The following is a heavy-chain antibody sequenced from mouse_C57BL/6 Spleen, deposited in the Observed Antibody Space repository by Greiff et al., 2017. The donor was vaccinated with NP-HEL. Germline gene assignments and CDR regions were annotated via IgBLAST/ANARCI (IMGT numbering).Heavy chain of an antibody. J-gene: IGHJ2*01. V-gene: IGHV1-80*01. CDR1: GYAFSSYW. CDR3: ARSGITTVPGDYFDY. CDR2: IYPGDGDT. Sequence: QVQLQQSGAELVKPGASVKISCKASGYAFSSYWMNWVKQRPGKGLEWIGQIYPGDGDTNYNGKFKGKATLTADKSSSTAYMQLSSLTSEDSAVYFCARSGITTVPGDYFDYWGQGTTLTVSS. D-gene: IGHD1-1*01.